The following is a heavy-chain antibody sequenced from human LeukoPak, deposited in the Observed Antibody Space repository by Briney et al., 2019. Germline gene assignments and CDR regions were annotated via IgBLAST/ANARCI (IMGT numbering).Heavy chain of an antibody. J-gene: IGHJ6*03. D-gene: IGHD4-23*01. V-gene: IGHV4-4*08. CDR3: ARDREVVTPYYYYYYMDV. CDR2: IYTSGST. CDR1: GETFGGFY. Sequence: SETLSLTCAVYGETFGGFYWSWIRQPPGKGLEWIGRIYTSGSTNYNPSLKSRVTISVDTSKNQFSLKLSSVTAADTAVYYCARDREVVTPYYYYYYMDVWGKGTTVTISS.